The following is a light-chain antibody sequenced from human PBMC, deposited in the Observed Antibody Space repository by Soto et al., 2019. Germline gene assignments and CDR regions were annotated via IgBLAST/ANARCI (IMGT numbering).Light chain of an antibody. V-gene: IGKV3-20*01. J-gene: IGKJ5*01. CDR2: GAS. CDR1: QSVSSSY. Sequence: EIVLTQSPGTLSLSPGERATLSCRASQSVSSSYLAGYQQKPGQAPRLLLYGASSRATGIPARFSGSGSGTDFTFTISRLEPEDFAVYYCQQYGSSPPITFGQGTRLEIK. CDR3: QQYGSSPPIT.